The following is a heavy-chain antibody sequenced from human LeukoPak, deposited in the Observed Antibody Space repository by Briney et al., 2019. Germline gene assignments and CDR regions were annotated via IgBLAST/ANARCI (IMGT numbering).Heavy chain of an antibody. V-gene: IGHV1-8*03. Sequence: ASVKVSCXASGYTFTSYDINWVRQATGQGLEWMAWMNPNSGNTGYAQKFQGRVTITRNTSISTAYMELSSLRSEDTAVYYCARWRFLEWFHTSEGWFDPWGQGTLVTVSS. CDR2: MNPNSGNT. CDR1: GYTFTSYD. D-gene: IGHD3-3*01. CDR3: ARWRFLEWFHTSEGWFDP. J-gene: IGHJ5*02.